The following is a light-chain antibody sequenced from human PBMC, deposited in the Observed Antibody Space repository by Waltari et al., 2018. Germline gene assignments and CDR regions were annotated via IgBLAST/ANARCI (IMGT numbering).Light chain of an antibody. Sequence: DIQMTQSPSTLSASVGDRVTITCRASQSISEYLAWYQQKPGKAPKLLIYNASSLESGVPSRFSGSGSGTEFTLTISSLQPDDFATYYCQQYNAYSGTFGRGTTVDVK. CDR1: QSISEY. CDR3: QQYNAYSGT. CDR2: NAS. J-gene: IGKJ1*01. V-gene: IGKV1-5*03.